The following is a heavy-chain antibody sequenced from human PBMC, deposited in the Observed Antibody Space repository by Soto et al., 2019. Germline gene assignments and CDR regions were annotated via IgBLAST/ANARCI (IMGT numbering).Heavy chain of an antibody. CDR1: GFTFDDYT. CDR2: ISWDGGST. V-gene: IGHV3-43*01. CDR3: AKDIAASGWYSLDY. J-gene: IGHJ4*02. Sequence: GSLRLSCAASGFTFDDYTMHWVRQAPGKGLEWVSLISWDGGSTYYADSVKGRFTISRDNSKNSLYLQMNSLRTEDTALYYCAKDIAASGWYSLDYWGQGTLVTVSS. D-gene: IGHD6-19*01.